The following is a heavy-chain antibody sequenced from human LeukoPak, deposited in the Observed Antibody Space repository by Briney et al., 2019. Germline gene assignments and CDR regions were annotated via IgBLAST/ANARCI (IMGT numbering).Heavy chain of an antibody. CDR1: GFTFSRYW. J-gene: IGHJ5*02. CDR3: ARDNNWFDP. V-gene: IGHV3-7*01. Sequence: GSLRLSCAASGFTFSRYWMSWVRQTPEKGLECVANIKQDGSDKLYVDSVRGRFTISRDNAKNTLYLQMNSLRAEDTAVYYCARDNNWFDPWGQGTLVTVSS. CDR2: IKQDGSDK.